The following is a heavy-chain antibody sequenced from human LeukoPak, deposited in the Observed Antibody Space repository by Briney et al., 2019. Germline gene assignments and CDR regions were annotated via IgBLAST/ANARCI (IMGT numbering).Heavy chain of an antibody. V-gene: IGHV4-38-2*02. CDR3: ARDSMITFGGTHYMDV. J-gene: IGHJ6*03. CDR2: IYYSGST. CDR1: GFTLSDHY. D-gene: IGHD3-16*01. Sequence: GSLRLSCAASGFTLSDHYMDWVRQAPGKGLEWIGSIYYSGSTYYNPSLKSRVTVSVDTSKNQFSLKLSSVTAADTAVYYCARDSMITFGGTHYMDVWGKGTTVTVSS.